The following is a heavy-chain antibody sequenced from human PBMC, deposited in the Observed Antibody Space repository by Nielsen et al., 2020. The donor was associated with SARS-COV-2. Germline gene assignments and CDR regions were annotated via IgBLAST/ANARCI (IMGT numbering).Heavy chain of an antibody. CDR3: AKISGSQRHYFDF. CDR2: IGVSGGGT. V-gene: IGHV3-23*01. Sequence: GESLKISCAASGFTFSNFAMNWVRQAPGKGLGWVSTIGVSGGGTFYADSVKGRFTISRDNSKNTLYLQLNSLRAEDTAVFYCAKISGSQRHYFDFWGQGALVTVSS. CDR1: GFTFSNFA. J-gene: IGHJ4*02. D-gene: IGHD1-26*01.